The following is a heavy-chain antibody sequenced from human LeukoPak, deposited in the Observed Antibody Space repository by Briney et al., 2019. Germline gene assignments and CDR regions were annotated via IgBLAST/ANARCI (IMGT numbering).Heavy chain of an antibody. J-gene: IGHJ5*02. Sequence: GGSLRLSCAASGFTFSSYEMNWVRQAPGKGLEWVSYISSSGSTIYYADSVKGRFTISRDSAKNSLYLQMNSLRAEDTAVYYCARGNYGSGFDPWGQGTLVTVSS. D-gene: IGHD3-10*01. CDR2: ISSSGSTI. CDR1: GFTFSSYE. V-gene: IGHV3-48*03. CDR3: ARGNYGSGFDP.